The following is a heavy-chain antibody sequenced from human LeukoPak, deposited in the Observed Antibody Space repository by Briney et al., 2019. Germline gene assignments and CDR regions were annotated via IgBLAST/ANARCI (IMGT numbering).Heavy chain of an antibody. J-gene: IGHJ3*02. Sequence: SETLSLTCTVSGGSISSYYWSWIRQPAGKGLEWIGRIYTSGSTNYNPSLKSRVTISVDTSKNQFSLKLSSVTAADAAVYYCAREKVDLRAFDIWGQGTMVTVSS. CDR1: GGSISSYY. D-gene: IGHD3-3*01. CDR3: AREKVDLRAFDI. CDR2: IYTSGST. V-gene: IGHV4-4*07.